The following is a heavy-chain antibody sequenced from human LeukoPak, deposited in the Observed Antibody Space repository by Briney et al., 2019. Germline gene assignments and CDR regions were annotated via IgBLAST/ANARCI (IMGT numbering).Heavy chain of an antibody. CDR1: GGSISSGGYY. D-gene: IGHD2-2*02. CDR2: IYYSGST. J-gene: IGHJ5*02. CDR3: ARNQLLYRWFDP. Sequence: SETLSLTCTVSGGSISSGGYYWSWIRQHPGKGLEWIGYIYYSGSTYYNPSLKSRVTISVDTSKNQFSLKLSSVTAADTAVYYCARNQLLYRWFDPWGQGTLVTVSS. V-gene: IGHV4-31*03.